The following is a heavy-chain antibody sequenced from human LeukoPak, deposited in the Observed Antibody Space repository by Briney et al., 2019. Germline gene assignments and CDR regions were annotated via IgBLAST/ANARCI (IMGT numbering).Heavy chain of an antibody. D-gene: IGHD3-22*01. Sequence: SVKVSCKASGGTFSSYAISWVRQAPGQGLEWMGGIIPIFGTANYAQKFQGRVTITTDESTGTAYMELSSLRSEDTAVYYCASIDSSGYYPFDYWGQGTLVTVSS. CDR1: GGTFSSYA. V-gene: IGHV1-69*05. CDR3: ASIDSSGYYPFDY. J-gene: IGHJ4*02. CDR2: IIPIFGTA.